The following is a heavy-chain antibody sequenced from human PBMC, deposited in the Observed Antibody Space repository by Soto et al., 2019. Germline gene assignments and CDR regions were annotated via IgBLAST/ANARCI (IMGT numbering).Heavy chain of an antibody. V-gene: IGHV1-69*13. D-gene: IGHD6-19*01. CDR2: IIPIFGTA. Sequence: SVKVSCKASGGTFSSYAISWVRQAPGQGLEWMGGIIPIFGTANYAQKFQGRVTITADESTSTAYMELSSLRAEDTAVYYCAIAYPIAVAGKSHYYYYYGMDVWGQGTTVTVSS. CDR1: GGTFSSYA. J-gene: IGHJ6*02. CDR3: AIAYPIAVAGKSHYYYYYGMDV.